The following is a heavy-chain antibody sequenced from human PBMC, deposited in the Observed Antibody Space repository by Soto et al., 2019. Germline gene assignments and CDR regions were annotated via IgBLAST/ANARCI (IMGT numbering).Heavy chain of an antibody. CDR3: TRSAISPYGGLIGPFDY. CDR1: GYTFTAYA. V-gene: IGHV1-3*05. D-gene: IGHD3-16*02. CDR2: INPANANT. J-gene: IGHJ4*02. Sequence: QVQLAQSGAEERKPGASVKVSCEATGYTFTAYAMHWVRQAPGQSLEWMGWINPANANTKYLRKFQGRLTITSDTSASRVYMELSSLISEDTAVYYCTRSAISPYGGLIGPFDYWGQGNLVTVSS.